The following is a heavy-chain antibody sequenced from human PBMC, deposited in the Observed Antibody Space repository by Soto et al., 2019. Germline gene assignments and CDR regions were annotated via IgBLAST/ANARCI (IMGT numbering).Heavy chain of an antibody. D-gene: IGHD6-19*01. J-gene: IGHJ4*02. V-gene: IGHV3-15*07. Sequence: EVQLVESGGGLVKPGGSLRLSCAASGFTFNNAWMNWVRQAPGKGLEWVGRIKSKTDGGTTDYAAPVKGRFTISRDDSKNTLYLQMNSLKTEDTAVYYCTTKHIAVASKVEFDYWGQGTLVTVSS. CDR2: IKSKTDGGTT. CDR1: GFTFNNAW. CDR3: TTKHIAVASKVEFDY.